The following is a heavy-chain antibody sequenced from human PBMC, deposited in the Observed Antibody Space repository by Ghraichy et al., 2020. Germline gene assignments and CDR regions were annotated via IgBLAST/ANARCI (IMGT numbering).Heavy chain of an antibody. Sequence: SQTLSLTCAVYGGSFSGYYWSWIRQPPGKGLEWIGEINHSGSTNYNPSLKSRVTISVDTSKNQFSLKLSSVTAADTAVYYCALIVVVRGSVRTVDYWGQGTLVTVSS. J-gene: IGHJ4*02. V-gene: IGHV4-34*01. CDR3: ALIVVVRGSVRTVDY. CDR1: GGSFSGYY. CDR2: INHSGST. D-gene: IGHD2-2*01.